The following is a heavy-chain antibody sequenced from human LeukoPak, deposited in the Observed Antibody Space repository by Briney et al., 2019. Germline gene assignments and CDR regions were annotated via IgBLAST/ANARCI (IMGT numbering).Heavy chain of an antibody. D-gene: IGHD1-14*01. CDR2: IIPIFGTA. CDR3: ATEGVGLTDVFDI. J-gene: IGHJ3*02. V-gene: IGHV1-69*06. Sequence: ASVKVSCKASGGTFSSYAISWVRQAPGQGLEWMGRIIPIFGTANYAQKFQGRVTITADKSTSTAYMELSSLRSEDTAVYYCATEGVGLTDVFDIWGQGTMVTVSS. CDR1: GGTFSSYA.